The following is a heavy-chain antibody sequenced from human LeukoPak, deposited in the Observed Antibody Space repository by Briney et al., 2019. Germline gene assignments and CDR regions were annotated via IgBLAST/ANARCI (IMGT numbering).Heavy chain of an antibody. CDR1: GFTVTSNY. D-gene: IGHD5-18*01. Sequence: GGSLRLSCAASGFTVTSNYMSWVRQAPGKGLEWVSVIYSGGSTYYADPVKSRFTISRDNSKNTLYLQMNSLRVEDTAVYYCARGGGYNYGYDYWGQGTLVTVSS. J-gene: IGHJ4*02. V-gene: IGHV3-66*02. CDR3: ARGGGYNYGYDY. CDR2: IYSGGST.